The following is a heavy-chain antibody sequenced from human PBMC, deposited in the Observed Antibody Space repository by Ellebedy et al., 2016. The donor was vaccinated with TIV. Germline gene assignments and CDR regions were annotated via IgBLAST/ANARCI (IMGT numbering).Heavy chain of an antibody. D-gene: IGHD3-9*01. CDR3: AKGLRRYFDWLLHPWNPSEKDYYYYYGMDV. Sequence: GGSLRLXXAASGFTFSSYWMHWVRQAPGKGLVWVSRINSDGSSTSYADSVKGRFTISRDNAKNTLYLQMNSLRAEDTAVYYCAKGLRRYFDWLLHPWNPSEKDYYYYYGMDVWGQGTTVTVSS. CDR1: GFTFSSYW. V-gene: IGHV3-74*01. CDR2: INSDGSST. J-gene: IGHJ6*02.